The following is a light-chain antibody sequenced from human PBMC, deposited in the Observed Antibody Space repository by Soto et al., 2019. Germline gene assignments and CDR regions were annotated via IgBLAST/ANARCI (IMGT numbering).Light chain of an antibody. V-gene: IGKV1-5*03. Sequence: DIQMTQSPSTLSGSVGDRVTITCRASQTISSWLARYQQKPGKAPKLLIYKASTLKSGVPSRFSGSGSGTEFTLTISSLQSEDFAVYYCQQYNNWPTFGQGTRLEIK. CDR1: QTISSW. J-gene: IGKJ5*01. CDR3: QQYNNWPT. CDR2: KAS.